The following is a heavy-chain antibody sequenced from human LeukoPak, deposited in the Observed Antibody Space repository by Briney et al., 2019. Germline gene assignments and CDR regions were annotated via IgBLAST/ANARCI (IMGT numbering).Heavy chain of an antibody. CDR3: ARDHAMTFNWFDP. CDR1: GYSISSGY. J-gene: IGHJ5*02. V-gene: IGHV4-38-2*02. CDR2: IYHSGTT. Sequence: SETLSLTCGVSGYSISSGYWAWIRQPPGKGLEWIASIYHSGTTYSNPSLQSRVTLSVDTSRNQFSLKLSAVTAADTAVYYCARDHAMTFNWFDPWGQGTLVIVSS. D-gene: IGHD2-21*02.